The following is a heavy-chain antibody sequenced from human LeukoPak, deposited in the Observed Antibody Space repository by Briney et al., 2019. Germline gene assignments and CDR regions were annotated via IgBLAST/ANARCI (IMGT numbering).Heavy chain of an antibody. Sequence: GSLRLSCAASGFTFSSYWMHWVRQAPGKGLVWVSRINSDGSSTSYADSVKGRLTISRDNAMNTLYLQMNSLRAEDTAVYYCAMVRGYYYHGLDVWGQGTTVTVSS. V-gene: IGHV3-74*01. J-gene: IGHJ6*02. CDR2: INSDGSST. CDR3: AMVRGYYYHGLDV. CDR1: GFTFSSYW. D-gene: IGHD3-10*01.